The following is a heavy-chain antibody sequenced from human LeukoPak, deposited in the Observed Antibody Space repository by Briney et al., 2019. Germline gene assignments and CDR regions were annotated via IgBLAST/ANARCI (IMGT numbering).Heavy chain of an antibody. CDR3: ARAMYYYDSSGYYGGFFDY. V-gene: IGHV4-4*02. Sequence: SGTLSLTCAVSGGSISSSNWWSWVRQPPGKGLEWIGEIYHSGGTNYNPSLKSRVTISVDKSKNQFSLKLSSVTAADTAVYYCARAMYYYDSSGYYGGFFDYWGQGTLVTVSS. CDR2: IYHSGGT. CDR1: GGSISSSNW. D-gene: IGHD3-22*01. J-gene: IGHJ4*02.